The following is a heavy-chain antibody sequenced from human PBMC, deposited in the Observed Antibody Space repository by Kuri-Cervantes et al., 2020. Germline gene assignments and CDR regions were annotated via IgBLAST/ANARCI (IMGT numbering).Heavy chain of an antibody. V-gene: IGHV4-61*02. CDR2: IYTSGST. CDR3: ARELIPKYYFDY. D-gene: IGHD2-2*02. J-gene: IGHJ4*02. Sequence: SETLSLTCTVSGGSISSGSYYWSWIRQPAGKGLEWIGRIYTSGSTNYNPSPKSRVTISVDTSKNQFSLKLSSATAADTAVYYCARELIPKYYFDYWGQGTLVTRLL. CDR1: GGSISSGSYY.